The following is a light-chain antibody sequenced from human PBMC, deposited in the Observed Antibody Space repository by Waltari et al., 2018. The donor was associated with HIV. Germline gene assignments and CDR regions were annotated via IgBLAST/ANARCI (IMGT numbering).Light chain of an antibody. CDR2: QVP. CDR3: MQGTHWPPT. CDR1: QTLVYSDGDTY. V-gene: IGKV2-30*01. J-gene: IGKJ4*01. Sequence: DVVMTQSPLYLPVTLGQPASISCRSSQTLVYSDGDTYLNWFNQRPGQSPRRLLYQVPKRGSAVPDRFTGSGSGTRFTLTISSVEAEDVGIYYCMQGTHWPPTFGGGTKVEI.